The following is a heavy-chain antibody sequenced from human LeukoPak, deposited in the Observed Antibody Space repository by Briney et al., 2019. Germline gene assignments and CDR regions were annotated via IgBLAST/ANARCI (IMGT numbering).Heavy chain of an antibody. D-gene: IGHD6-19*01. V-gene: IGHV1-18*04. CDR1: GYTFTSYG. CDR2: ISAYNGNT. J-gene: IGHJ1*01. Sequence: GASVTVSCKASGYTFTSYGISWVRQAPGQGLEWMGWISAYNGNTNYAQKLQGRVTMTTDTSTSAAYMELRSLRSDDTAVYYCARDQGRVAGIVYFQHWGQGTLVTVSS. CDR3: ARDQGRVAGIVYFQH.